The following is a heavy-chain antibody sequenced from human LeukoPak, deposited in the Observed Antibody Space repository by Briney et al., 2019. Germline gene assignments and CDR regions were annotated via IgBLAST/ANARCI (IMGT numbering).Heavy chain of an antibody. J-gene: IGHJ6*03. V-gene: IGHV1-18*01. D-gene: IGHD3-10*01. CDR1: GYTFTSYG. Sequence: GASVKVSCKASGYTFTSYGISWVRQAPGQGLEWMGWISAYNGNTNYAQKLQGRVTMTTDTSTSTAYMELRSLRSDDTAVYYCARDPGVRGDWSYYYYMDVWGKGTTVTISS. CDR2: ISAYNGNT. CDR3: ARDPGVRGDWSYYYYMDV.